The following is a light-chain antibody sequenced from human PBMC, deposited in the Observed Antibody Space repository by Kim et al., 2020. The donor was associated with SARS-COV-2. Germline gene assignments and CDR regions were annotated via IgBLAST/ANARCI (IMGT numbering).Light chain of an antibody. J-gene: IGLJ2*01. CDR2: EDS. CDR3: QSYDISNVI. V-gene: IGLV6-57*04. CDR1: SGNIADNY. Sequence: NFMLTQPHSVSESPGNTVTISCTRTSGNIADNYVQWYQQRPGSAPTIVIYEDSERPSGVPNRFSGSIDTSSSSASLTISGLKTEDVADYYCQSYDISNVIFGGGTQLTVL.